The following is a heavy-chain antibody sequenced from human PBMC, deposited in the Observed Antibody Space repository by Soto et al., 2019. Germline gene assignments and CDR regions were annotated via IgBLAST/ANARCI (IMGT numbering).Heavy chain of an antibody. D-gene: IGHD3-3*01. CDR2: ISGSGGST. CDR3: AKDARPYDFWSGLTIYYYYYYMDV. J-gene: IGHJ6*03. CDR1: GFTFSSYA. V-gene: IGHV3-23*01. Sequence: GGSLRLSCAASGFTFSSYAMSWVRQAPGKGLEWVSAISGSGGSTYDADSVKGRFTISRDNPKNTLYLQMNSLKAEVKAVYYCAKDARPYDFWSGLTIYYYYYYMDVWGKGTTVTVSS.